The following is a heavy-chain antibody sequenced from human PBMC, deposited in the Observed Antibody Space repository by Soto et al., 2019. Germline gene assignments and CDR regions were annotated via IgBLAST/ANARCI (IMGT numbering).Heavy chain of an antibody. CDR3: GRVVGGATRHTDLDS. Sequence: SETLSLTCTVSGVSIHNSHSFWGWIRQPPGKGLEFIGTVYYSGGAHYNSSLKSRVTISVDTANNQVSLRMGSLTAADTAVYYCGRVVGGATRHTDLDSWGQGTLVTVSS. D-gene: IGHD1-26*01. J-gene: IGHJ5*01. CDR1: GVSIHNSHSF. V-gene: IGHV4-39*01. CDR2: VYYSGGA.